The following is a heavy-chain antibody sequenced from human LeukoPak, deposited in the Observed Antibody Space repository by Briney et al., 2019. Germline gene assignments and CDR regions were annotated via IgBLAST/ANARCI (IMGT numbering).Heavy chain of an antibody. CDR3: ARLAGTYYFDY. V-gene: IGHV4-39*01. J-gene: IGHJ4*02. Sequence: PSETLSLTCTVSGGSISSSSYYWGWIRQPPGKGLEWIGIIYYSGSTYYNPSLKSRVTISVDTSKNQFSLKLSSVTAADTAVYCCARLAGTYYFDYWGQGTLVTVSS. D-gene: IGHD3-10*01. CDR1: GGSISSSSYY. CDR2: IYYSGST.